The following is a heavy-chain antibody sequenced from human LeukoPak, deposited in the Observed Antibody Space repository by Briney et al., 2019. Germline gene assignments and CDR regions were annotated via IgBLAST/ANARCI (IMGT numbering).Heavy chain of an antibody. D-gene: IGHD4-23*01. Sequence: SVNVSCTTSGGTFSRYAISWVRQAPGQGLEWMGGIIPIFGTPNYAQRFQGRVTITADESTTTAYMELSSLRSEDTAVYYCARGWLAETTVVTPYNYWGQGTLVTVSS. CDR3: ARGWLAETTVVTPYNY. V-gene: IGHV1-69*13. CDR2: IIPIFGTP. J-gene: IGHJ4*02. CDR1: GGTFSRYA.